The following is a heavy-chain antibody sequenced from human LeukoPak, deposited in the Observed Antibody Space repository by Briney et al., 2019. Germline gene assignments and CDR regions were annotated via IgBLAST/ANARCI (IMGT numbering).Heavy chain of an antibody. CDR1: GGSISSLTYY. CDR2: IYYSGTT. CDR3: TGYSAGWSSGGGY. V-gene: IGHV4-39*01. J-gene: IGHJ4*02. Sequence: PSETLSLTCTVSGGSISSLTYYWGWIRQPPGKGLEWIASIYYSGTTYYSPSLKSRVAISVNRSNNQFSLRLSSVPAADTAVYFCTGYSAGWSSGGGYWGQGTVVTVSS. D-gene: IGHD6-19*01.